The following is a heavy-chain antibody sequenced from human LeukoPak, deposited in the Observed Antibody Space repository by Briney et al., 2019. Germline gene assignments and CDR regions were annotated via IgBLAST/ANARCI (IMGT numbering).Heavy chain of an antibody. Sequence: ASVKVSCKASGGTFSSYAISWVRQAPGQGLEWMGGIIPIFGTANYAQKFQGRVTITADESTSTAYMELSSLRSEDTAVYYCARLHGFLEWLFYFDYWGQGTLVTVTS. J-gene: IGHJ4*02. CDR2: IIPIFGTA. V-gene: IGHV1-69*13. CDR1: GGTFSSYA. CDR3: ARLHGFLEWLFYFDY. D-gene: IGHD3-3*01.